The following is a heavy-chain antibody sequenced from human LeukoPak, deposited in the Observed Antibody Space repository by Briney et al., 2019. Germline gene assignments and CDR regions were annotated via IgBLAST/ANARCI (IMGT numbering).Heavy chain of an antibody. Sequence: GGSLRLSCAASGSTFDDYAMHWVRQAPGKGLEWVSGISWNSGSIGYADSVKGRFTISRDNAKNSLYLQMNSLRAEDTALYYCAKGPSLAYFDYWGQGTLVTVSS. J-gene: IGHJ4*02. CDR2: ISWNSGSI. CDR3: AKGPSLAYFDY. D-gene: IGHD6-13*01. V-gene: IGHV3-9*01. CDR1: GSTFDDYA.